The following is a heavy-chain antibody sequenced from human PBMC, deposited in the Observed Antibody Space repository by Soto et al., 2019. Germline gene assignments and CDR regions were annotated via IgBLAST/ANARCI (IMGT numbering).Heavy chain of an antibody. CDR1: GASISSSNW. D-gene: IGHD6-13*01. CDR3: AQKNPSSSWYVDY. CDR2: IYSSGST. Sequence: SETLSLTCVVSGASISSSNWWSWVRQPPGKGLEWIGEIYSSGSTNYNPSPKSRVTISIDKSKNQFSLKLSSVTAADTAIYYCAQKNPSSSWYVDYWGEGTLVTVYS. V-gene: IGHV4-4*02. J-gene: IGHJ4*02.